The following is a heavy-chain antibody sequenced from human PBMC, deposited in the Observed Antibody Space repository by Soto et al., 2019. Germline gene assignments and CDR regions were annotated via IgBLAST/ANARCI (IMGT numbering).Heavy chain of an antibody. CDR3: ARGGDYGMDV. CDR1: GGSISSYY. CDR2: IYYSGST. D-gene: IGHD3-16*01. Sequence: SETLSLTCTVSGGSISSYYWSWIRQPPGKGLEWIVYIYYSGSTNYNPSLKCRVTISVDTSKNQFSLKLSSVTAADTAVYYCARGGDYGMDVWGQGTTVTVSS. J-gene: IGHJ6*02. V-gene: IGHV4-59*01.